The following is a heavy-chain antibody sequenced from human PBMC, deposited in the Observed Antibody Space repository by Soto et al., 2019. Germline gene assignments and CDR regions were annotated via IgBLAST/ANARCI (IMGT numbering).Heavy chain of an antibody. CDR3: AKSAGGYCSTTTCAGNFGYFDL. CDR1: GFTFSSYA. D-gene: IGHD2-2*01. CDR2: ISGSGDST. Sequence: EVQLLESGGGLVQPGGSLRLSCAASGFTFSSYAMSWVRLAPGKGLEWVSGISGSGDSTYYADSVKGRFTISRDNSKSTLYLQMNSLRADDTAVYYCAKSAGGYCSTTTCAGNFGYFDLWGRGTLVTVSS. V-gene: IGHV3-23*01. J-gene: IGHJ2*01.